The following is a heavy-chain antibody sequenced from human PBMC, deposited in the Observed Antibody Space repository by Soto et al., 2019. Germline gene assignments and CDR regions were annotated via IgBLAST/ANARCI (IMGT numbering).Heavy chain of an antibody. J-gene: IGHJ6*02. V-gene: IGHV3-30-3*01. CDR1: GFTFSSYA. D-gene: IGHD3-22*01. CDR3: ARAVRDSSGYYWYYGMDV. CDR2: ISYDGSNK. Sequence: PGGSLRLSCAASGFTFSSYAMHWVRQAPGKGLEWVAVISYDGSNKYYADSVKGRFTISRDNSKNTLYLQMNSLRAEDTAVYYCARAVRDSSGYYWYYGMDVWGQGTTVTVS.